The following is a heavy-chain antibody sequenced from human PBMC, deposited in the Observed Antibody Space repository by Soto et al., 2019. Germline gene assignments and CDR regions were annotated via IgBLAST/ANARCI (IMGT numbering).Heavy chain of an antibody. CDR3: ARGRASSYYNFDY. Sequence: PSETLSLTCTVSGGSISSSSYYWGWIRQPPGKGLEWIGSIYYSGSTYYNPSLKSRVTISVDTSKNQFSLKLSSVTAADTAVYYCARGRASSYYNFDYWGQGTLVTVSS. V-gene: IGHV4-39*07. D-gene: IGHD3-10*01. CDR2: IYYSGST. CDR1: GGSISSSSYY. J-gene: IGHJ4*02.